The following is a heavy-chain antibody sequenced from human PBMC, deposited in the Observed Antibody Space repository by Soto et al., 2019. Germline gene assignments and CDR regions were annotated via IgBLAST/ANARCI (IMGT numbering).Heavy chain of an antibody. D-gene: IGHD2-15*01. CDR1: GGSFSGYY. Sequence: QVQLQQWGAGLLKPSETLSLTCAVYGGSFSGYYWSWIRQPPGKGLEWIGEINHSGSTNYNPSHKSRVTISVDTSKNQFSLKLSSVTAADTAVYYCARSHSVGVVVAATPDYWGQGTLVTVSS. V-gene: IGHV4-34*01. J-gene: IGHJ4*02. CDR2: INHSGST. CDR3: ARSHSVGVVVAATPDY.